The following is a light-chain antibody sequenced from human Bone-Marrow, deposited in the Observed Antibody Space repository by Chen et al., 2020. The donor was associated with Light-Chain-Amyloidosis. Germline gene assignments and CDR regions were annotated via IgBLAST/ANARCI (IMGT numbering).Light chain of an antibody. Sequence: QSALTQPASVSGFPGQSITISCTGTNNDVGGHAFVSWYQRHPGKAPKFLIYEDTERAAGVSNRFSGSKSGNTASLTISGLQAEDEADYYCTSFTNNNAPVLFGGGTKVTVL. J-gene: IGLJ2*01. CDR2: EDT. V-gene: IGLV2-14*02. CDR1: NNDVGGHAF. CDR3: TSFTNNNAPVL.